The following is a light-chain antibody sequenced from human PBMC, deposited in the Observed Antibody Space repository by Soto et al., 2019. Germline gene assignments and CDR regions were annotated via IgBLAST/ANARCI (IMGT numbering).Light chain of an antibody. CDR1: QSINIY. CDR2: DAS. V-gene: IGKV1-5*01. Sequence: DIQMSQSPSSLSASVGDSVTIACRASQSINIYLSWYPQKPGKPPKLLIFDASSLETRVPSRFSGSGSWTEFTLPISRLQPDDFETYYCQQYNTYSWTFGQGTKVDIK. CDR3: QQYNTYSWT. J-gene: IGKJ1*01.